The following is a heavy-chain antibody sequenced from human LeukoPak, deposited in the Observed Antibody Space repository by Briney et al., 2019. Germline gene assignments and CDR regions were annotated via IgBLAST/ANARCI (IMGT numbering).Heavy chain of an antibody. CDR2: IIPIFGTA. D-gene: IGHD2-21*02. J-gene: IGHJ6*03. Sequence: GASVKVSCKASGGTFSSYAISWVRRAPGQGLEWMGGIIPIFGTANYAQKFQGRVTITADESTSTAYMELSSLRSEDTAVYYCARGDGDYFNYYYMDVWGKGTTVTVSS. V-gene: IGHV1-69*13. CDR3: ARGDGDYFNYYYMDV. CDR1: GGTFSSYA.